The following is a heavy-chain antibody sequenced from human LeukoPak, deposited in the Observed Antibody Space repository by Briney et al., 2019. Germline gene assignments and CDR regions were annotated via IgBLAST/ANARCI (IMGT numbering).Heavy chain of an antibody. CDR3: ARGTTTGQSPYYFDY. J-gene: IGHJ4*02. Sequence: SETLSLTCTVSGGSISSSSYYWGWIRQPPGKGLEWIGSIYYSGSTYYNPSLKSRVTISVDTSKNQFSLKLRSVTAADTAVYYCARGTTTGQSPYYFDYWGQGTLVTVSS. V-gene: IGHV4-39*07. CDR2: IYYSGST. D-gene: IGHD4-11*01. CDR1: GGSISSSSYY.